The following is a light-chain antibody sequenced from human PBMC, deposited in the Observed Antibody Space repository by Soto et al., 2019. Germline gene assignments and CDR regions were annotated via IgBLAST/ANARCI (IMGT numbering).Light chain of an antibody. CDR3: KSYAGSNTYV. Sequence: QSALTQPPSASGSPGQSVTISCTGTKSAIGVYDFVSWYQHHPGKAPRLIIYEVVQRPSGVPDRFSGSKSGNTASLTVSGLQAADEADYFCKSYAGSNTYVFGSGTKLTVL. CDR2: EVV. J-gene: IGLJ1*01. V-gene: IGLV2-8*01. CDR1: KSAIGVYDF.